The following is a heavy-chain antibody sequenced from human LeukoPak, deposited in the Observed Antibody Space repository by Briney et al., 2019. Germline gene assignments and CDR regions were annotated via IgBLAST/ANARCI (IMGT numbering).Heavy chain of an antibody. D-gene: IGHD4-17*01. Sequence: PSETLSLTCAVYGGSFSGYYWSWIRQPPGKGLGGIGEINLSGSTNYNPSLQYRVTISVDTSKNQFSLKLSSVTAADTAVYYCASLGMGDYVAARNVGESHTIDYWGQGTLVTVSS. V-gene: IGHV4-34*01. J-gene: IGHJ4*02. CDR3: ASLGMGDYVAARNVGESHTIDY. CDR1: GGSFSGYY. CDR2: INLSGST.